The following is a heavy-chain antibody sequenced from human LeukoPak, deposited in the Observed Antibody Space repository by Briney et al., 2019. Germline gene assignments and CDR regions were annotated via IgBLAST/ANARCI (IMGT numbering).Heavy chain of an antibody. CDR2: ISSTKSYI. Sequence: AGGSLRLSCAASGFNFSSYSMNWVRQAPGKGLEWVSSISSTKSYIYYADSVKGRFTISRDNAKNSLFLQMHSLRVEDTAIYYCSKSGLLGTYNWFDSWGQGTLVIVSS. D-gene: IGHD3-10*01. J-gene: IGHJ5*01. V-gene: IGHV3-21*04. CDR1: GFNFSSYS. CDR3: SKSGLLGTYNWFDS.